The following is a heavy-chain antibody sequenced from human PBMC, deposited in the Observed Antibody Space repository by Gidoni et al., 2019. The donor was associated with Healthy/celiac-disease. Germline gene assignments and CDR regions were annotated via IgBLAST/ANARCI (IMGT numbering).Heavy chain of an antibody. V-gene: IGHV4-34*01. CDR2: INHSGST. D-gene: IGHD2-21*02. Sequence: QVQLQQWGAGLFKPPETLSLPCAVYGGSFSGYSWRWIRHPPGKGLEWIGEINHSGSTNYNPSLKSRVTISVDTSKNQFSLKLSSVTAADTAVYYCARGFTPDWYLYTAPPRRQKRDWFDPWGQGTLVTVSS. CDR3: ARGFTPDWYLYTAPPRRQKRDWFDP. CDR1: GGSFSGYS. J-gene: IGHJ5*02.